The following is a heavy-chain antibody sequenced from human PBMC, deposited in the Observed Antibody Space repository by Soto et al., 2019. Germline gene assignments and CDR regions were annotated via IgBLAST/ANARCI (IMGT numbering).Heavy chain of an antibody. CDR3: ATLDV. CDR1: GYTYISYS. V-gene: IGHV1-3*01. CDR2: INPEDGET. Sequence: ASVKVSCKASGYTYISYSMHWVRQAPGQRLEWMGCINPEDGETKYSQNFQGRVTINEDTSTNTAYMELSSLRSEDTAVYYCATLDVWGQGTTVTVSS. J-gene: IGHJ6*02.